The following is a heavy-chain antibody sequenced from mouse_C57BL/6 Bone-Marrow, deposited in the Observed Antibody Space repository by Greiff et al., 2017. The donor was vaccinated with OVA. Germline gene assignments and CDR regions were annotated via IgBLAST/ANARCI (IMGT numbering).Heavy chain of an antibody. V-gene: IGHV6-6*01. J-gene: IGHJ1*03. Sequence: DVKLVESGGGLVQPGGSMKLSCAASGFTFSDAWMDWVRQSPEKGLEWVAEIRNKANNHATYYAESVKGRFNISRDDSKSSVYLQMNSLRAEDTGIYYCTSPYDCYSYWYFDVWGTGTTVTVSS. D-gene: IGHD2-3*01. CDR3: TSPYDCYSYWYFDV. CDR1: GFTFSDAW. CDR2: IRNKANNHAT.